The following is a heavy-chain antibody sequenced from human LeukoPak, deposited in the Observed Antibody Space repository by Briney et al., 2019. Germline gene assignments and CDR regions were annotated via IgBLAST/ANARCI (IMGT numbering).Heavy chain of an antibody. D-gene: IGHD2-2*01. V-gene: IGHV4-39*07. CDR1: GGSISSSSYY. J-gene: IGHJ3*02. CDR2: IYYSGST. Sequence: KTSETLSLTCTVSGGSISSSSYYWGWIRQPPGKGLEWIGSIYYSGSTYYNPSLKSRVTISVDTSKNQFSLKLSSVTAADTAVYYCARDGCSSTSCYRVFDDAFDIWGQGTMVTVSS. CDR3: ARDGCSSTSCYRVFDDAFDI.